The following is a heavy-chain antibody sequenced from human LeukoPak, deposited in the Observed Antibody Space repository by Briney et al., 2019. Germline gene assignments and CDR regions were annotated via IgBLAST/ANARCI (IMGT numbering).Heavy chain of an antibody. D-gene: IGHD2-2*01. CDR2: INPNSGGT. CDR1: GYTFTGYY. CDR3: ARDSPIVVVPAATYDP. V-gene: IGHV1-2*02. Sequence: ASVKVSCKASGYTFTGYYMHWVRQAPGQGLEWMGWINPNSGGTNYAQKFQGRVTMTRDTSISTAYMELSRLRSDDTAVYYCARDSPIVVVPAATYDPWGQGTLVTVSS. J-gene: IGHJ5*02.